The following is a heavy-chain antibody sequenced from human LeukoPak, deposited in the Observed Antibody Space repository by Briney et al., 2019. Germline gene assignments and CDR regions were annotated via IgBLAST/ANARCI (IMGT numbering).Heavy chain of an antibody. V-gene: IGHV4-61*02. CDR2: IYHSGST. J-gene: IGHJ3*02. Sequence: PSEALSLTCTVSGGSISSGSYYWSWIRQPAGKGLEWIGRIYHSGSTYYNPSLKSRVTISVDTSKNQFSLKLSSVTAADTAVYYCARHKYDFWSGYLDAFDIWGQGTMVTVSS. CDR1: GGSISSGSYY. CDR3: ARHKYDFWSGYLDAFDI. D-gene: IGHD3-3*01.